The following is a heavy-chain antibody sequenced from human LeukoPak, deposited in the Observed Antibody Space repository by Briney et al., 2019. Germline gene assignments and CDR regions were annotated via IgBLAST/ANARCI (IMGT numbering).Heavy chain of an antibody. Sequence: GGSLRLSCAVSGFTFSTYEMNWVRQAPGKGLEWVSYISSSSSTIYYADSVKGRFTISRDNAKNSLYLQMNSLRADDTAVYYCARGIVEFDYWGQGTLVTVSS. CDR2: ISSSSSTI. CDR1: GFTFSTYE. V-gene: IGHV3-48*03. J-gene: IGHJ4*02. CDR3: ARGIVEFDY. D-gene: IGHD1-26*01.